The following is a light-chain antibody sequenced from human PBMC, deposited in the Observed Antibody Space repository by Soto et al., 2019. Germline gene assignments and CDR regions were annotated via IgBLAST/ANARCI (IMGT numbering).Light chain of an antibody. CDR2: GND. J-gene: IGLJ2*01. CDR1: SSNIGGNI. CDR3: VAWDDRLNAVV. Sequence: QSVLTQPPSASGTPGQRVTISCSGSSSNIGGNIVNWYQQLPGTAPKLLIFGNDQRPSWVPDRFSGSKSGTSASLAISGLQSEDEANYYCVAWDDRLNAVVFGGGTKLTVL. V-gene: IGLV1-44*01.